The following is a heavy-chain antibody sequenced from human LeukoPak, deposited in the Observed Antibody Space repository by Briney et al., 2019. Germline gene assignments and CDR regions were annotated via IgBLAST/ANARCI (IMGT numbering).Heavy chain of an antibody. V-gene: IGHV3-21*01. Sequence: GGSLRLSCVASGFNFNSYIINWVRQAPGMGLECVSSISSSSSYIYYADSVKGRFTISRDNAKNSLYLQMNSLRAEDTAVYYCARDRGSITMVRGSHAFDIWGQGTKVTVSS. CDR3: ARDRGSITMVRGSHAFDI. J-gene: IGHJ3*02. D-gene: IGHD3-10*01. CDR2: ISSSSSYI. CDR1: GFNFNSYI.